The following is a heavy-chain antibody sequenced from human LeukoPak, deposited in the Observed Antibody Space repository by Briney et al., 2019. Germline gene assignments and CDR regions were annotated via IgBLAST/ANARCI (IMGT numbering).Heavy chain of an antibody. CDR3: ARHDYYDSSGSLVY. CDR1: GSIFTSYW. CDR2: IYPGDSDT. D-gene: IGHD3-22*01. J-gene: IGHJ4*02. V-gene: IGHV5-51*01. Sequence: GASLKISCEGSGSIFTSYWIGWVRQLPGKGLEWMGIIYPGDSDTRYSPSFQGQVTISADKSISTAYLQWSSLKASDTAMYYCARHDYYDSSGSLVYWGQGTLVTVSS.